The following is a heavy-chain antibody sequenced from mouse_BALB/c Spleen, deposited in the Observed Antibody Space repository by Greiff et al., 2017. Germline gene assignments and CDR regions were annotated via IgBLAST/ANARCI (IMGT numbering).Heavy chain of an antibody. CDR3: ASFGNSLWFAY. J-gene: IGHJ3*01. CDR2: INPYNDGT. V-gene: IGHV1-14*01. CDR1: GYTFTSYV. Sequence: VHVKQSGPELVKPGASVKMSCKASGYTFTSYVMHWVKQKPGQGLEWIGYINPYNDGTKYNEKFKGKATLTSDKSSSTAYMELSSLTSEDSAVYYCASFGNSLWFAYWGQGALVTVSA. D-gene: IGHD2-1*01.